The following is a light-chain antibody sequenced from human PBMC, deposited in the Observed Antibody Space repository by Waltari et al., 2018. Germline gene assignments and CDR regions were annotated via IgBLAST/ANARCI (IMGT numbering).Light chain of an antibody. CDR3: ALYMGSGIWV. CDR2: KIH. Sequence: QIAVTQEPSLSVSPGGTVTLTCALSSGSVSSTSYASWYQQTPGQPPRALVYKIHTRSSGVPDRFSGSMLGNKAALTITGAQAEDESDYYCALYMGSGIWVFGGGTKLTVL. V-gene: IGLV8-61*01. J-gene: IGLJ3*02. CDR1: SGSVSSTSY.